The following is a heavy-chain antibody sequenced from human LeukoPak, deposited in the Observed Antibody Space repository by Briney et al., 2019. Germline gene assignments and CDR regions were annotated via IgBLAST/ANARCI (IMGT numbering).Heavy chain of an antibody. CDR2: INPSGGST. Sequence: ASVKVSCKASGYTFTSYYMHWVRQAPGQGLEWMGIINPSGGSTSYAQKFQGRVTMTRDTSTSTVYMELSSLISEDTAVYYCARGRGEAAAGRVYFYWGQGTLVTVFS. CDR1: GYTFTSYY. CDR3: ARGRGEAAAGRVYFY. V-gene: IGHV1-46*01. J-gene: IGHJ4*02. D-gene: IGHD6-13*01.